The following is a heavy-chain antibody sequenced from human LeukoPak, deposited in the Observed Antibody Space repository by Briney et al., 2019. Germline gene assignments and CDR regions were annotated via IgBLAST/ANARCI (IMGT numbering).Heavy chain of an antibody. CDR2: IRYDGSDK. V-gene: IGHV3-30*02. D-gene: IGHD1-26*01. CDR3: ARDGGRGVLDY. CDR1: GFTFRSYG. J-gene: IGHJ4*02. Sequence: PGGSLRLSCAASGFTFRSYGMHWLRQAPGKGLEWVTFIRYDGSDKYYVDSVKGRLTISRDNSKNTLYLQMNGLRPEDTALYYCARDGGRGVLDYWGQGTLVIVSS.